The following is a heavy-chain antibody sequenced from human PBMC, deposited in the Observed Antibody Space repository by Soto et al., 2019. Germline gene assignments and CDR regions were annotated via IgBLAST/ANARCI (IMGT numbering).Heavy chain of an antibody. J-gene: IGHJ5*02. CDR3: ARVVNSSGWNWFDP. CDR2: IYYSGST. CDR1: GGSISSGGYY. D-gene: IGHD6-19*01. V-gene: IGHV4-31*03. Sequence: QVQLQESGPGLVKPSQTLSLTCTVSGGSISSGGYYWSWIRQHPGKGLEWIGYIYYSGSTYYNPSRKSRVTISVDTSKNQFSLKLSSVTAADTAVYYCARVVNSSGWNWFDPWCQGTLVTVSS.